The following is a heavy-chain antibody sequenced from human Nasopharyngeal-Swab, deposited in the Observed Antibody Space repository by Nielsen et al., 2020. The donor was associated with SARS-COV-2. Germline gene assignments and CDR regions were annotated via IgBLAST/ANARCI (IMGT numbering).Heavy chain of an antibody. Sequence: SETLSLTCTVSGGSISSSSYYWGWIRQPPGKGLEWIGSIYYSGSTYYNPSLKSRVTISVDTSKNQFSLKLSSVTAADTAVYYCARHSSDYHSYHYYYMDVWGKGTTVTVSS. V-gene: IGHV4-39*01. CDR2: IYYSGST. D-gene: IGHD3-16*01. J-gene: IGHJ6*03. CDR1: GGSISSSSYY. CDR3: ARHSSDYHSYHYYYMDV.